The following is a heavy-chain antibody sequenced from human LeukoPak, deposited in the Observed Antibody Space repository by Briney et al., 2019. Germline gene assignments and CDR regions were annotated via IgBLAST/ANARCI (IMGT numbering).Heavy chain of an antibody. CDR3: ARAVRGNLFYYYYYMDV. CDR1: GGSISSSYY. J-gene: IGHJ6*03. Sequence: SETLSLTCTVSGGSISSSYYWGWIRQPPGKGLEWIGEINHSGSTNYNPSLKSRVTISVDTSKNQFSLKLSSVTAADTAVYYCARAVRGNLFYYYYYMDVWGKGTTVTVSS. D-gene: IGHD3-10*01. V-gene: IGHV4-34*01. CDR2: INHSGST.